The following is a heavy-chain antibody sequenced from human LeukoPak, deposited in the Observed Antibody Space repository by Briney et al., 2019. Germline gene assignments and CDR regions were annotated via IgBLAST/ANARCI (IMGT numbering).Heavy chain of an antibody. Sequence: PGRSLRLSCAASGFTFDDYAMHWVRQAPGKGLEWVSGISWNSGSIGYADSVKGRFTISRDNAKNSLYLQMNSLRAEDTALYYCAKLAVAGTDGYFDYWGQGTLATVSS. D-gene: IGHD6-19*01. CDR3: AKLAVAGTDGYFDY. CDR2: ISWNSGSI. CDR1: GFTFDDYA. J-gene: IGHJ4*02. V-gene: IGHV3-9*01.